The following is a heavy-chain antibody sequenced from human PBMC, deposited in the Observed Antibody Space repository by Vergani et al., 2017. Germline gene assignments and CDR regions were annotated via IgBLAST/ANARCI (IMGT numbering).Heavy chain of an antibody. D-gene: IGHD2-15*01. CDR1: GFTFSSYS. CDR2: ISGSGGST. CDR3: AKDYSGDDYFDY. J-gene: IGHJ4*02. V-gene: IGHV3-23*01. Sequence: EVQLLESGGGLVQPEGSLRLSCAAPGFTFSSYSMSWVRQAPGKGLEWVSAISGSGGSTYYADSVKGRFTYYADSLKGRVTISRDKAKNALYLQMNSLRAEDTGVYDWAKDYSGDDYFDYWGQGTLVTVSS.